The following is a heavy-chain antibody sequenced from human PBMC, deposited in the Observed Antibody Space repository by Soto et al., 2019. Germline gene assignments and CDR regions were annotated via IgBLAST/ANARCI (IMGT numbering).Heavy chain of an antibody. J-gene: IGHJ4*02. D-gene: IGHD2-15*01. CDR2: MYHRGST. CDR3: ARYCSGGSCLMSYFDY. CDR1: GGSISTDTFY. V-gene: IGHV4-31*03. Sequence: SETLSLTCTVSGGSISTDTFYWSWTRQHPGKGLEWIGYMYHRGSTYYSPSLKSRVSISKDTSKNQFSLMLSSVTAADTAVYYCARYCSGGSCLMSYFDYWGQGALVTVSS.